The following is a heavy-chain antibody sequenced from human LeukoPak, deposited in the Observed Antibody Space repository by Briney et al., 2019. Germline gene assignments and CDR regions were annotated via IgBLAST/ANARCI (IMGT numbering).Heavy chain of an antibody. CDR1: GFTFTSYS. CDR3: AKDREGYNWNDGGWFDP. V-gene: IGHV3-48*01. Sequence: GGSLRLSCAASGFTFTSYSMNWVRQAPGKGLEWISYISSSSSTIYYADSVKGRFTISRDNSKNTLYLQMNSLRAEDTAVYYCAKDREGYNWNDGGWFDPWGQGTLVTVSS. D-gene: IGHD1-20*01. J-gene: IGHJ5*02. CDR2: ISSSSSTI.